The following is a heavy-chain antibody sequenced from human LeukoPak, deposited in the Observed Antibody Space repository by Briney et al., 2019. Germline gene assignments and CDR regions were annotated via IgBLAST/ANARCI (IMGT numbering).Heavy chain of an antibody. J-gene: IGHJ5*02. CDR2: IKQDGSDK. Sequence: GGSLRLSCAASGFTFSSYWMSWVRQAPGKGLEWVANIKQDGSDKYYVDSVKGRFTISRDNAKNSLYLQMNSLRAEDTAIYYCARAKWVGTTDNWFDPWGQGTLVTVSS. CDR1: GFTFSSYW. CDR3: ARAKWVGTTDNWFDP. V-gene: IGHV3-7*01. D-gene: IGHD1-1*01.